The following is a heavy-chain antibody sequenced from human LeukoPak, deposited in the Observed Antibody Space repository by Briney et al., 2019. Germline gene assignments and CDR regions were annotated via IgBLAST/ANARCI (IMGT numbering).Heavy chain of an antibody. CDR2: INSDGSRT. J-gene: IGHJ3*02. CDR3: ARGKAADGVFDI. CDR1: GFTFSTYW. V-gene: IGHV3-74*01. D-gene: IGHD6-13*01. Sequence: GGSLRLSCSASGFTFSTYWMHWVRQAPGKGLVWVSRINSDGSRTGYADSVKGRFTISRDNAKNTLYLQMNSLRAEDTAVYHCARGKAADGVFDIWGQGTMVTVSS.